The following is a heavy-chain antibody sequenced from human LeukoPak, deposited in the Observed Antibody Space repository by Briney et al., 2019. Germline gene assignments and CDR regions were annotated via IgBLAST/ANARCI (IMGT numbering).Heavy chain of an antibody. CDR3: ATGLLLRFLEWLAPKNYYYMDV. CDR1: GYTFTDYY. CDR2: VDPEDGET. D-gene: IGHD3-3*01. Sequence: ASVKVSCKASGYTFTDYYMHWVQQAPGKGLEWMGRVDPEDGETIYAEKFQGRVTITADTSTDTAYMELSSLGSEDTAVYYCATGLLLRFLEWLAPKNYYYMDVWGKGTTVTVSS. J-gene: IGHJ6*03. V-gene: IGHV1-69-2*01.